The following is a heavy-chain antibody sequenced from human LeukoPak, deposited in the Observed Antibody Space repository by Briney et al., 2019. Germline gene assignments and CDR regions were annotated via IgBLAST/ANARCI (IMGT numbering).Heavy chain of an antibody. CDR3: ARGIRMLARTLRERGNWFDP. V-gene: IGHV4-34*01. CDR2: INHSGST. J-gene: IGHJ5*02. Sequence: SETLSLTCAVYGGSFSGYYWSWIRQPPGKGLEWIGEINHSGSTNYDPSLKSRVTISVDTSKNQFSLKLSSVTAADTAVYYCARGIRMLARTLRERGNWFDPWGQGTLVTVSS. CDR1: GGSFSGYY. D-gene: IGHD2-15*01.